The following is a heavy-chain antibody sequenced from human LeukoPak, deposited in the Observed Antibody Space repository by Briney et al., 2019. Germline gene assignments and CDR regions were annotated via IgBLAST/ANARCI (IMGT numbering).Heavy chain of an antibody. Sequence: GGSLRLSCAASGFTFSSYAMSWVRQAPGKGLEWVSSICRSAGSTYYADSVKGRFTISRDNSRNTLYLQMNSLRAEDTAVYYCAKACGGDCSSSYYYYALDVWGQGTTVTVSS. D-gene: IGHD2-21*02. CDR3: AKACGGDCSSSYYYYALDV. V-gene: IGHV3-23*01. J-gene: IGHJ6*02. CDR1: GFTFSSYA. CDR2: ICRSAGST.